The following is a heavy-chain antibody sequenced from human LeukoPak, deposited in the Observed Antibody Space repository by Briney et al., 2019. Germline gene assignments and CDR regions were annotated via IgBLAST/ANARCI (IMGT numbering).Heavy chain of an antibody. Sequence: SETLSLTCTVSGGSISSYYWSWIRQPPGKGLEWIGYIYYSGSTYYNPSLKSRVTISVDTSKNQFSLKLSSVTAADTAVYYCARDVVLDYWGQGTLVTVSS. D-gene: IGHD2-15*01. CDR2: IYYSGST. J-gene: IGHJ4*02. CDR3: ARDVVLDY. V-gene: IGHV4-59*12. CDR1: GGSISSYY.